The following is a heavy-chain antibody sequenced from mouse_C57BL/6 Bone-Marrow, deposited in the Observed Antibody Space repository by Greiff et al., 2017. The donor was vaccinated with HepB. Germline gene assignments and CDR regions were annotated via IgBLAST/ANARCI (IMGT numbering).Heavy chain of an antibody. CDR3: ARRYGSSYGAMDY. Sequence: EVQLQESGGGLVQPGGSLKLSCAASGFTFSDYGMAWVRQAPRKGPEWVAFISNLAYSIYYADTVTGRFTISRENAKNTPYLEMSSLRSEDTAMYYCARRYGSSYGAMDYWGQGTSVTVSS. V-gene: IGHV5-15*01. J-gene: IGHJ4*01. CDR1: GFTFSDYG. CDR2: ISNLAYSI. D-gene: IGHD1-1*01.